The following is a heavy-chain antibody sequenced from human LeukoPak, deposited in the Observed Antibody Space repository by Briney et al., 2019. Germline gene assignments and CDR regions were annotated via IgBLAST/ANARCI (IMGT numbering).Heavy chain of an antibody. D-gene: IGHD3-10*01. J-gene: IGHJ4*02. CDR1: GFTFSNAW. V-gene: IGHV3-15*01. Sequence: PGGSLRLSCSASGFTFSNAWMSWVRQAPGKVLEWVGRIKSKTDGGTTDYAAPVKGRFTIYRDDSKNTPYLQMHSMKTEDTAVYYCSTAMVRGVKGTSDYWGQGTLVTASS. CDR3: STAMVRGVKGTSDY. CDR2: IKSKTDGGTT.